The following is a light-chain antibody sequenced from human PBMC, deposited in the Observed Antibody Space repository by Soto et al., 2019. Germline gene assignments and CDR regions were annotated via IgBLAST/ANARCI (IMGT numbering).Light chain of an antibody. Sequence: QSVLTQPRSVSGSPGQSVTISCTGTSSDVGGYNYVSWYQQHPGKAPKLMIYDVSERPSGVPDRFSGSKSGNTASLTISGLQAEDEADYHCCSCAGTYTFVFGTGTKV. J-gene: IGLJ1*01. CDR1: SSDVGGYNY. V-gene: IGLV2-11*01. CDR3: CSCAGTYTFV. CDR2: DVS.